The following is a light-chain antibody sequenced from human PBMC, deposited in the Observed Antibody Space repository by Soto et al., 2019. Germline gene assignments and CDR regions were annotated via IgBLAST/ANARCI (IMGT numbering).Light chain of an antibody. V-gene: IGKV1-5*03. J-gene: IGKJ1*01. Sequence: DIQMTQSPSTLSASVGDRVTITCRASQSISRWLAWYQQKSGKAHKLLIYKASNLETGVASRFRGSGSGTEFTLTINSLQPDDFATYYCQQYNSYYQGRTFGQGNKVEIQ. CDR2: KAS. CDR1: QSISRW. CDR3: QQYNSYYQGRT.